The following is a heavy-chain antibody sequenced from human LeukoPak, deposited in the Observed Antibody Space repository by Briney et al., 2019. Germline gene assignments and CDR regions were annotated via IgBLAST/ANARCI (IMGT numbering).Heavy chain of an antibody. J-gene: IGHJ3*01. CDR3: ARDFYHSGTNWYDVFDV. V-gene: IGHV1-18*01. CDR1: GYTFTTYG. CDR2: VSGNNGNT. D-gene: IGHD1-1*01. Sequence: ASVTVSCLASGYTFTTYGISWVRQAPGQGLEWMGLVSGNNGNTNYAQKLQGRVAMTTDTSTNTAYMELRSLRSDDTAVYYCARDFYHSGTNWYDVFDVWGQGTMVTVSS.